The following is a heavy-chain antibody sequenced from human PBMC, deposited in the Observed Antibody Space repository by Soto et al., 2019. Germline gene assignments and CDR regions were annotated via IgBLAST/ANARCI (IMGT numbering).Heavy chain of an antibody. J-gene: IGHJ5*02. CDR2: IRSKAYGGTT. V-gene: IGHV3-49*03. CDR3: TREFAVVVPAAIPINWFDP. CDR1: GFTFGDYA. Sequence: GGSLRLSCTASGFTFGDYAMSWFRQAPGKGLEWVGFIRSKAYGGTTEYAASVKGRFTISRDDSKSIAYLQMNSLKTEDTAVYYCTREFAVVVPAAIPINWFDPWGQGTLVTVSS. D-gene: IGHD2-2*01.